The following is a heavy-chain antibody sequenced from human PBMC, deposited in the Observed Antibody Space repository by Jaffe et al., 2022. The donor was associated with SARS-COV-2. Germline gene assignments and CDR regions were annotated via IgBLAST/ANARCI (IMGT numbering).Heavy chain of an antibody. D-gene: IGHD6-13*01. Sequence: QVQLVESGGGVVQPGRSLRLSCAASGFTFSSYGMHWVRQAPGKGLEWVAVISYDGSNKYYADSVKGRFTISRDNSKNTLYLQMNSLRAEDTAVYYCAKDGLPAAAPDYWGQGTLVTVSS. V-gene: IGHV3-30*18. J-gene: IGHJ4*02. CDR2: ISYDGSNK. CDR1: GFTFSSYG. CDR3: AKDGLPAAAPDY.